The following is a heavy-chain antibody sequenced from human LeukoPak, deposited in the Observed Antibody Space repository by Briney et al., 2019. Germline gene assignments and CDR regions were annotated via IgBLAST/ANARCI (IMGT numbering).Heavy chain of an antibody. CDR2: ISYDGSNK. Sequence: PGGSLRLSCAASGFTFSSYGLHWVRQAPGKGLEWVAFISYDGSNKYYADSVKGRFTISRDNSKNTLYLQMNSLRAEDTAGYYCATDHCQPPLGHYYYYGMDVWGQGTTVTVSS. CDR1: GFTFSSYG. J-gene: IGHJ6*02. CDR3: ATDHCQPPLGHYYYYGMDV. V-gene: IGHV3-30*19. D-gene: IGHD2-2*01.